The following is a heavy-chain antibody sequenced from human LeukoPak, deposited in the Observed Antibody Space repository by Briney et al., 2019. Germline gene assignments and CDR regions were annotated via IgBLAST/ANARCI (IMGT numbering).Heavy chain of an antibody. CDR3: ASSEYSSSSPDY. CDR2: IYYSGST. Sequence: PGGSLRLSCAASGFTVSSNYMSWIRQPPGKGLEWIGYIYYSGSTNYNPSLKSRVTISVDTSKNQFSLKLSSVTAADTAVYYCASSEYSSSSPDYWGQGTLVTVSS. V-gene: IGHV4-59*02. CDR1: GFTVSSNY. D-gene: IGHD6-6*01. J-gene: IGHJ4*02.